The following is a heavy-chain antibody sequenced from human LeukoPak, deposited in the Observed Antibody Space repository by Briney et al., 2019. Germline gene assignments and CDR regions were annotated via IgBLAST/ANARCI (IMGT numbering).Heavy chain of an antibody. Sequence: PGGSLRLSCAASGFTFSDYYMTWIRQAPGQGLEWVSYISTISGYKNYADSVKGRFSISRDNAKKSLYLQMNSLRAEDTAVYYCAREVADYGDPLHYFDHWGQGILVTVDS. V-gene: IGHV3-11*05. J-gene: IGHJ4*02. CDR1: GFTFSDYY. CDR2: ISTISGYK. CDR3: AREVADYGDPLHYFDH. D-gene: IGHD4-17*01.